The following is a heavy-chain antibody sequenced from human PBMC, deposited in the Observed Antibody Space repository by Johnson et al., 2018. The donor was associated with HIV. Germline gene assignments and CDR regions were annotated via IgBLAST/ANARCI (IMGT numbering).Heavy chain of an antibody. CDR3: ARGGLGDWVDAFDI. CDR1: GFTFSDYA. D-gene: IGHD3-16*01. V-gene: IGHV3-30*04. J-gene: IGHJ3*02. Sequence: QVQLVESGGGVVQPGRSLRLSCVASGFTFSDYAVHWVRQAPGKGLEWVAVISYDAKNKYYADSVKGRFTISRDSSKNTLYLEMNTLRAEDTAVYYCARGGLGDWVDAFDIWGQGTMVTVSS. CDR2: ISYDAKNK.